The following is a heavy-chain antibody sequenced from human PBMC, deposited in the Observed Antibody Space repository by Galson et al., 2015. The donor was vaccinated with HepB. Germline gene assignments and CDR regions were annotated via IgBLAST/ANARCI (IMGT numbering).Heavy chain of an antibody. J-gene: IGHJ4*02. Sequence: SLRLSCAASGFTFSSYWMHWVRQAPGKGLVWVSRINSDGSSTSYADSVKGRFTISRDNAKNTLYLQMNSLRAEDTAVYYCARDPIMIFGVVIFPENYFDYWGQGTLVTVSS. CDR2: INSDGSST. CDR3: ARDPIMIFGVVIFPENYFDY. CDR1: GFTFSSYW. D-gene: IGHD3-3*01. V-gene: IGHV3-74*01.